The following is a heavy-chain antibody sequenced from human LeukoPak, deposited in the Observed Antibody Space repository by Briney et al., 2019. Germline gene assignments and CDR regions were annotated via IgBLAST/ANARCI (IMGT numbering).Heavy chain of an antibody. CDR1: GITFSSYA. CDR3: AKDGESYDFWSGYLFDY. D-gene: IGHD3-3*01. J-gene: IGHJ4*02. V-gene: IGHV3-23*01. CDR2: ISGSGGSA. Sequence: GGSLRLSCAASGITFSSYAMSWVRQAPGKGLAWVSGISGSGGSAHYADSVKGRFTISRDNSKNTLYLQMNSLRAEDTAVYYCAKDGESYDFWSGYLFDYWGQGTLVTVSS.